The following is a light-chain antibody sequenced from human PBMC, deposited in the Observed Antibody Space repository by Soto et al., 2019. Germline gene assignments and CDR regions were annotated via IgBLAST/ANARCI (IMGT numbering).Light chain of an antibody. CDR2: KAS. J-gene: IGKJ1*01. CDR3: QQYNRYST. V-gene: IGKV1-5*03. Sequence: IHMTQSPSTLSASLLYRFTITFRSSQSISSWLAWYQQKPGKAPKLLIYKASNLESGVPSRFSGSGSGTEFTLTISSLQPDDSATYYCQQYNRYSTFGQGTKVDIK. CDR1: QSISSW.